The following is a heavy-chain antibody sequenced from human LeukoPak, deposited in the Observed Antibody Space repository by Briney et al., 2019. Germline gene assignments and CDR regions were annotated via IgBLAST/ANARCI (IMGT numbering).Heavy chain of an antibody. CDR3: ARGPHSSGQQRRTFAAGYFDL. Sequence: SETLSPTCTVSGGSISSYYWSWIRQPPGKGLEWIGYIYYSGSTNYNPSLKSRVTISVDTSKNQFSLKLSSVTAADTAVYYCARGPHSSGQQRRTFAAGYFDLWGRGTLVTVSS. D-gene: IGHD6-19*01. CDR1: GGSISSYY. CDR2: IYYSGST. J-gene: IGHJ2*01. V-gene: IGHV4-59*01.